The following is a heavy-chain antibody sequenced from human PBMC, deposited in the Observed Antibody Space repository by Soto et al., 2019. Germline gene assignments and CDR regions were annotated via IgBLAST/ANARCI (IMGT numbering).Heavy chain of an antibody. CDR1: GGSFGGYY. J-gene: IGHJ5*02. V-gene: IGHV4-34*01. CDR3: AAAWYSSSPVDA. D-gene: IGHD6-6*01. CDR2: INNTGST. Sequence: QVQLQQWGAGLLKPSETLSLTCAVYGGSFGGYYCTWIRQPPGKGLEWIGEINNTGSTNYNPSLERRVTIAADTTKNQFYLKLNYVTAANTAMYYCAAAWYSSSPVDAWGQGTLVTVSS.